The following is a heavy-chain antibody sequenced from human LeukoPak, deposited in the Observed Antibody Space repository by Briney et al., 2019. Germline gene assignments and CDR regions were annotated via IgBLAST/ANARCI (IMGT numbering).Heavy chain of an antibody. CDR2: INHSGST. V-gene: IGHV4-34*01. CDR3: ARGRIVVVVAATLFDY. Sequence: SETLSLTCAVYGGSFSGYYWSWIRQPPGKGLEWIGEINHSGSTNYNPSLNSRVTISGDTSKNQFSLKLSSVTAADTAVYYCARGRIVVVVAATLFDYWGQGTLVTVSS. J-gene: IGHJ4*02. CDR1: GGSFSGYY. D-gene: IGHD2-15*01.